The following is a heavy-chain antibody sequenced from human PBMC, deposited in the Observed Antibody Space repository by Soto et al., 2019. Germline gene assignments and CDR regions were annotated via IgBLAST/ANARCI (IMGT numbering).Heavy chain of an antibody. CDR1: GYSFTEYH. Sequence: ASVKVSCKASGYSFTEYHIHWVREAPGQGLEWLGRINPKSGGTSTAQKFQGWVTMTTDTSISTASMELTRLTSDDTAIYYCARGDSTDCSNGVCSFFYNHDMDVWGQGTTVTVSS. V-gene: IGHV1-2*04. J-gene: IGHJ6*02. CDR3: ARGDSTDCSNGVCSFFYNHDMDV. D-gene: IGHD2-8*01. CDR2: INPKSGGT.